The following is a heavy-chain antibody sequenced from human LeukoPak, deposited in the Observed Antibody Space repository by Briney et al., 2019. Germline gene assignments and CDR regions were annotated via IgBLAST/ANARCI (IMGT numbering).Heavy chain of an antibody. D-gene: IGHD3-9*01. J-gene: IGHJ4*02. Sequence: SETLSLTCTVSGGSFSSGSYYWSWFRRPPGRGLEWIGYIYYSGSTNYNPSLKSRVTISVDTSKNQFSLKLSSVTAADTAVYYCATAYYDILTGYYPIDYWGQGTLVTVSS. CDR2: IYYSGST. V-gene: IGHV4-61*01. CDR1: GGSFSSGSYY. CDR3: ATAYYDILTGYYPIDY.